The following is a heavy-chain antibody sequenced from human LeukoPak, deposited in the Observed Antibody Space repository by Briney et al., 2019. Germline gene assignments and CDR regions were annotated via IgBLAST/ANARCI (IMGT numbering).Heavy chain of an antibody. Sequence: GGSLRLSCTASGFTFADFAMAWVRQAPGKGLEWVGFIRSKDYGGTTEYAASVKGRITISRDDSKNIAYLQMNSLKTEDTAVYYCSRARTGTWLDPWGQGTLVNVSS. V-gene: IGHV3-49*04. D-gene: IGHD6-6*01. CDR2: IRSKDYGGTT. J-gene: IGHJ5*02. CDR1: GFTFADFA. CDR3: SRARTGTWLDP.